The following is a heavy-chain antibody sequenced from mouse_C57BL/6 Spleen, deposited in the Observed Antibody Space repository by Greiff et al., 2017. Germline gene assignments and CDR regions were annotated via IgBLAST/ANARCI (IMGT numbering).Heavy chain of an antibody. CDR3: ARYLYDYVGFDY. V-gene: IGHV1-4*01. CDR2: INPSSGYP. Sequence: VQLQQSGAELARPGASVKMSCKASGYTFTSYTMHWVKQRAGQGLEWIGYINPSSGYPKYNQKFKDKATLTADKSSSTAYMQLSSLTSEDSAFYCCARYLYDYVGFDYWGQGTTLTVSS. D-gene: IGHD2-4*01. CDR1: GYTFTSYT. J-gene: IGHJ2*01.